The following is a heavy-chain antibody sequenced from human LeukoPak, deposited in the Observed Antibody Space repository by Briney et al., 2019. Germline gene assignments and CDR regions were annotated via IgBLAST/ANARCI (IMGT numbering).Heavy chain of an antibody. D-gene: IGHD1-1*01. CDR1: GFSIIEYS. CDR3: ARDHNYAFDN. J-gene: IGHJ4*02. Sequence: GASLRLSCTASGFSIIEYSMNWVRQVPGKGLEWISYIGIDSGNTKYAASVRGRFTISADKAKNSLYLQMNSLRVEDTAVYYCARDHNYAFDNWGQGTLVSVAS. V-gene: IGHV3-48*01. CDR2: IGIDSGNT.